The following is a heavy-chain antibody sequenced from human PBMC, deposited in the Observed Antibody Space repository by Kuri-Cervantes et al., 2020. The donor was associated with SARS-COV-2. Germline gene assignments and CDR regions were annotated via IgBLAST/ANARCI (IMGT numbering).Heavy chain of an antibody. D-gene: IGHD3-10*01. CDR3: ARELGGSGSYYSTYYYYGMDV. CDR2: IWYDGSNK. V-gene: IGHV3-33*08. J-gene: IGHJ6*02. Sequence: GESLKISCAASGFTVSSNYMSWVRQAPGKGLEWVAVIWYDGSNKYYADSVKGRFTISRDNSKNTLYLQMNSLRAEDTAVYYCARELGGSGSYYSTYYYYGMDVWGQGTTVTVSS. CDR1: GFTVSSNY.